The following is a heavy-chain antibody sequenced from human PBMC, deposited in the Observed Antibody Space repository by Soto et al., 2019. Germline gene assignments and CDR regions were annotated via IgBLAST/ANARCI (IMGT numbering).Heavy chain of an antibody. V-gene: IGHV1-18*01. CDR3: ALHHSSSWYWFDP. Sequence: ASVTVSCKASGYTFTSYGISWVRPAPGQGLEWMGWIRAYNGNTNDAQKLQGRVTMTTDTSTSTAYMELRSLRSDDTDVYYWALHHSSSWYWFDPWGQGTLVTVSS. D-gene: IGHD6-13*01. CDR1: GYTFTSYG. CDR2: IRAYNGNT. J-gene: IGHJ5*02.